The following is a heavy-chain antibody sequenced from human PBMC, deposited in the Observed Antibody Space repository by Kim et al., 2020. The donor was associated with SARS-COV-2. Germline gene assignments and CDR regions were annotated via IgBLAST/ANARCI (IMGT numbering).Heavy chain of an antibody. CDR1: GFTFSSYA. D-gene: IGHD1-26*01. V-gene: IGHV3-23*01. CDR3: AKVPSGSYYGKNWFDP. Sequence: GGSLRLSCAASGFTFSSYAMSWVRQAPGKGLEWVSAISGSGGSTYYADSVKGRFTISRDNSKNTLYLQMNSLRAEDTAVYYCAKVPSGSYYGKNWFDPWGQGTLVTVSS. CDR2: ISGSGGST. J-gene: IGHJ5*02.